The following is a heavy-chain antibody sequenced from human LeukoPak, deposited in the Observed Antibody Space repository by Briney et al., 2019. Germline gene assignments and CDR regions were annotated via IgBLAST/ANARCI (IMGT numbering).Heavy chain of an antibody. J-gene: IGHJ4*02. CDR3: ARDRVYQQLEPFDY. CDR1: GGTFSSYA. CDR2: IIPIFGTA. V-gene: IGHV1-69*06. D-gene: IGHD6-13*01. Sequence: ASVKVSCKASGGTFSSYAISWVRQAPGQGLEWMGRIIPIFGTANYAQKFQGRVTITADKSTSTAYMELSSLRSEDTAVYYCARDRVYQQLEPFDYWGQGTLVTVSS.